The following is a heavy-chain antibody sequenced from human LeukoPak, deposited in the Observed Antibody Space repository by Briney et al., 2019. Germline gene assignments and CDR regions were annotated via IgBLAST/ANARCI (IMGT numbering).Heavy chain of an antibody. CDR1: GFTFDNYA. CDR2: ISWDGGST. D-gene: IGHD5-18*01. Sequence: PGGSLRLSCAASGFTFDNYAMHWVRQAPGKGLEWVSLISWDGGSTYYAESVKGRFTVSRDNRGNSLYLQMNNLRAEDTALYYCAESPRMVSDAFDVWGRGTMVTVSS. J-gene: IGHJ3*01. CDR3: AESPRMVSDAFDV. V-gene: IGHV3-43D*04.